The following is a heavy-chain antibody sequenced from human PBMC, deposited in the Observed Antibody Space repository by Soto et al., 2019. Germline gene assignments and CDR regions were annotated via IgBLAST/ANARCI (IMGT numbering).Heavy chain of an antibody. D-gene: IGHD1-1*01. CDR2: ISYDGSFV. V-gene: IGHV3-30*18. Sequence: QVQLVESGGGVVQPGGSLRLSCVVSGLTFSDYGFHWVRQAPGKGLDWVAAISYDGSFVYYADSVRGRFTISRDNSRNTLDLQMNTLRHEDTAVYYCAKERGRNRNFAMDVWGQGPRSPSP. CDR3: AKERGRNRNFAMDV. J-gene: IGHJ6*02. CDR1: GLTFSDYG.